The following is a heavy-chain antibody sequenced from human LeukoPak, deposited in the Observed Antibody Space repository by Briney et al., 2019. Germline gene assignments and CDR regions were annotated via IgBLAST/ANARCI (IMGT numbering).Heavy chain of an antibody. CDR1: GFTFNAYS. V-gene: IGHV3-43D*04. CDR2: ITWNGGHT. CDR3: AKDRSYNSYFDY. D-gene: IGHD5-24*01. J-gene: IGHJ4*02. Sequence: AESLRLSCEAYGFTFNAYSMHWVRQVPGKVLEWISPITWNGGHTYYADSVKGRFTISRDNIKNSLYLQMNSMRPEDTALYYCAKDRSYNSYFDYWGQGTLVTV.